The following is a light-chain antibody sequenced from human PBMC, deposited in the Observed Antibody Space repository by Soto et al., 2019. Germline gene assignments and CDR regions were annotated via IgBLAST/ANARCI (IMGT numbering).Light chain of an antibody. CDR2: GNN. CDR3: QSFDSSLSASV. Sequence: QSVLTQPPSMSGAPGQRVTISCTGSRSNIGAGYDVHWYQQFPTTAPKLLIYGNNNRPSGVPDRFSGSKSGTSASLAITGLQAEDEADYYCQSFDSSLSASVFVGGTKVTVL. J-gene: IGLJ3*02. CDR1: RSNIGAGYD. V-gene: IGLV1-40*01.